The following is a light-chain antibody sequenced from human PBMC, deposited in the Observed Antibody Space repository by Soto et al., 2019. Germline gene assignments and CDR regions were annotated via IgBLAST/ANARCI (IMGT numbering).Light chain of an antibody. CDR3: QQYQSLT. CDR1: QDVSSSY. V-gene: IGKV3-20*01. CDR2: GTS. J-gene: IGKJ4*01. Sequence: EIVLTQSAGTLSLSPGERATLSCRASQDVSSSYLAWYQQKLGQAPRLLMYGTSNRATGIPDRFSGSGSGTDFTLTISRLEAEDFAVYYCQQYQSLTFGGGTKV.